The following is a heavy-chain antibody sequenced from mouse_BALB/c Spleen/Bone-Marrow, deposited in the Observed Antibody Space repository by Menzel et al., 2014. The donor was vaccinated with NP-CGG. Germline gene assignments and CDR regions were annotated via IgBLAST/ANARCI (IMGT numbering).Heavy chain of an antibody. CDR3: ARSHFYGNYFDY. CDR1: GFTFSNFG. J-gene: IGHJ2*01. Sequence: EVQVVESGGGLVQPGGSRKLSCAASGFTFSNFGMHWFRQSPEKGLEWVAFVSTGSTIIYYADTVKGRFTISRDSPENTLFLQMTSLRSEDTAIYYCARSHFYGNYFDYWGQGTTLTVSS. D-gene: IGHD2-1*01. CDR2: VSTGSTII. V-gene: IGHV5-17*02.